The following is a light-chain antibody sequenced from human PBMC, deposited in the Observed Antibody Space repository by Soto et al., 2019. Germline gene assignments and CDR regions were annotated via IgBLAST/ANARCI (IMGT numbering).Light chain of an antibody. CDR1: QNVSSNL. CDR3: QHYGSSPIT. Sequence: TVLTQSPGTLSLSPGERATLSCRASQNVSSNLLVWYQQHPGQAPSLLIYGTSTRAGGVPARFSGGGSGTEFTLTITSLEPEDFALYYCQHYGSSPITFGQGTRLEIK. CDR2: GTS. V-gene: IGKV3-20*01. J-gene: IGKJ5*01.